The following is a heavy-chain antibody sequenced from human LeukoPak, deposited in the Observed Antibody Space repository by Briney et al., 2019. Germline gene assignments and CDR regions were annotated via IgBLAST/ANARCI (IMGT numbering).Heavy chain of an antibody. CDR1: GYTFTGYY. J-gene: IGHJ5*02. CDR3: ARDRGIFKNWFDP. V-gene: IGHV1-2*02. Sequence: GASVKVSCKASGYTFTGYYMHWVRQAPGQGLEWMGWINPNSGGTNYAQKFQGRVTMTRDTSISTAYMELSRLRSDDTAVYYCARDRGIFKNWFDPWGQGTLVTVSS. D-gene: IGHD3-10*01. CDR2: INPNSGGT.